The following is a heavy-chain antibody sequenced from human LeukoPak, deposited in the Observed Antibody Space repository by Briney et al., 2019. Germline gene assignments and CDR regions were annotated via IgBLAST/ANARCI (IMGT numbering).Heavy chain of an antibody. V-gene: IGHV3-30*02. Sequence: GGSLRLSCAASGFTFSSYGMHCVRQAPGKGLEWVAFIRYDGSNKYYADSVKGRFTISRDNSKNTLYLQMNSLRAEDTAVYYCAKDLGGRHQVDYWGQGTLVTVSS. CDR1: GFTFSSYG. CDR3: AKDLGGRHQVDY. J-gene: IGHJ4*02. D-gene: IGHD3-10*01. CDR2: IRYDGSNK.